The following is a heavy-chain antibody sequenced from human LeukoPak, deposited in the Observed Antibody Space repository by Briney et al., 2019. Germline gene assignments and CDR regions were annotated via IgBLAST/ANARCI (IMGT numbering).Heavy chain of an antibody. CDR2: IKQDGSKK. CDR3: ARDPPYYCSGGSCYSVSGSFDY. D-gene: IGHD2-15*01. Sequence: GGSLRLSCAASGFTFSSYWMTWVRQAPGKGLEWVANIKQDGSKKNYVDSVKGRFTISRDNAKNSLYLQMNSLRAEDTAVYYCARDPPYYCSGGSCYSVSGSFDYWGQGTLVTVSS. V-gene: IGHV3-7*01. J-gene: IGHJ4*02. CDR1: GFTFSSYW.